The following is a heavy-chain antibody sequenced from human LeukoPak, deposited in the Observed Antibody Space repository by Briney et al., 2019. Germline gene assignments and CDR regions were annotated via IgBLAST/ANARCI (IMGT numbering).Heavy chain of an antibody. V-gene: IGHV3-23*01. Sequence: GGSLRLSCAASGFSFCGYPMSGVRQAPGKGLGWVSAVSGSGGSTYYADSVKGRFTISRGKSKNTLYLQMNSLRAEDTAVYYCAKDICGCSISLYRWFDPWGQGTLVTVSS. CDR3: AKDICGCSISLYRWFDP. J-gene: IGHJ5*02. CDR2: VSGSGGST. D-gene: IGHD6-13*01. CDR1: GFSFCGYP.